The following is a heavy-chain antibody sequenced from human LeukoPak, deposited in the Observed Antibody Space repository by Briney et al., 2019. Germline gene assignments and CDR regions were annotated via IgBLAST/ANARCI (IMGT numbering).Heavy chain of an antibody. CDR1: GFTFSSYA. Sequence: GGSLRLSCAASGFTFSSYAMSWVRQAPGKGLEWVSGILDSGYSTYYANSVKDRFTIPRDNSNNTLYLQMNSLRAEDTAVYYCAKLGGHPLHNYYVGVWGKGTTVAVSS. D-gene: IGHD3-16*01. CDR3: AKLGGHPLHNYYVGV. V-gene: IGHV3-23*01. J-gene: IGHJ6*03. CDR2: ILDSGYST.